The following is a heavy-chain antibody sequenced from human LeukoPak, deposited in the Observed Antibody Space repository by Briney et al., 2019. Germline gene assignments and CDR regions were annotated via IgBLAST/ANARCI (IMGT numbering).Heavy chain of an antibody. CDR2: IKSKADDGAI. J-gene: IGHJ4*02. V-gene: IGHV3-15*01. CDR3: TTGNRYYDSSGYYPYYFDY. Sequence: AGGSLRLSCVVSGFTFSNAWMTWVRQAPGEGLEWVGRIKSKADDGAIDYAAPVKGRFTISRDDSKNTLYLQMNSLKSEDTAEYYCTTGNRYYDSSGYYPYYFDYWGQGTLVTVSS. D-gene: IGHD3-22*01. CDR1: GFTFSNAW.